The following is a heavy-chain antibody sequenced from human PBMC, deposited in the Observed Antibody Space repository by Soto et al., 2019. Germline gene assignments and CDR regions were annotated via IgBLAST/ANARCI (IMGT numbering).Heavy chain of an antibody. CDR2: ISFSSSNI. J-gene: IGHJ6*02. CDR1: GFTFSSFS. V-gene: IGHV3-21*01. CDR3: ARSPQWTPLLRGGMDV. D-gene: IGHD6-19*01. Sequence: EVSLVESGGGLVQPGGSLRLSCAASGFTFSSFSMNWVRQAPGKGLEWVASISFSSSNIYHADSLKGRFTISRDNAQNSLYLQMNSLRAEDTAVYYCARSPQWTPLLRGGMDVWGRGTTVIVAS.